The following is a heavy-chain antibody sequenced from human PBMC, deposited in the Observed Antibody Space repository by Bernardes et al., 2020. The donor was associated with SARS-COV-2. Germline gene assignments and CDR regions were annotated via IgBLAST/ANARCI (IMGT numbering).Heavy chain of an antibody. J-gene: IGHJ5*02. D-gene: IGHD3-3*01. Sequence: SEPLSLTCAVSGYSISSFYYWGCILQPPGKGLEWIGSIYHSGSTYYNPSLKSRVTISVDTSKNQFSLKLSSVTAADTAVYYCAREGSRLLEWLLWAPSENWFDPWGQGTLVTVSS. CDR1: GYSISSFYY. CDR2: IYHSGST. V-gene: IGHV4-38-2*02. CDR3: AREGSRLLEWLLWAPSENWFDP.